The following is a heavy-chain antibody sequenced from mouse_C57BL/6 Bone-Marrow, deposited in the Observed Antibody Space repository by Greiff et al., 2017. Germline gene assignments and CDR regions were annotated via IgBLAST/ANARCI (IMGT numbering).Heavy chain of an antibody. J-gene: IGHJ2*01. CDR1: GYTFTDYY. V-gene: IGHV1-19*01. CDR3: ARLLLRVDY. Sequence: VHVKQSGPVLVKPGASVKMSCKASGYTFTDYYMNWVKQSHGKSLEWIGVINPYNGGTSYNQKFKGKATLTVDKSSSTAYMELNSLTSEDSAVYYCARLLLRVDYWGQGTTLTVSS. CDR2: INPYNGGT. D-gene: IGHD1-1*01.